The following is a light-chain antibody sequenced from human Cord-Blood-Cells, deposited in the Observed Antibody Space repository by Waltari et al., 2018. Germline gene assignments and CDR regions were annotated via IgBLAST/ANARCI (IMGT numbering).Light chain of an antibody. J-gene: IGKJ2*01. V-gene: IGKV5-2*01. CDR2: EAT. CDR3: LQHDNFPYT. CDR1: QDNDYD. Sequence: EPTLTQSPAFRSATPEDQVNLSFKASQDNDYDMNWYQQKPGEAAIFIIQEATTLVPGISPRFSGSGYGTDCTLTIKNIESEYAAYYFCLQHDNFPYTFGQGTKLEIK.